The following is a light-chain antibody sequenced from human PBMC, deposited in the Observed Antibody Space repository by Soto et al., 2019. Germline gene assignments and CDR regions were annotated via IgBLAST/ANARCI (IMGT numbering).Light chain of an antibody. CDR2: DAS. J-gene: IGKJ3*01. V-gene: IGKV3-11*01. CDR1: QSVSSY. CDR3: QQRSNWPPT. Sequence: EIVLTQSPATLSLSPGERATLSCRASQSVSSYLAWYQQKPGQAPRLLIYDASNRATGIPARFRGSGSGTDFTLTISSLEPEDFAVYYCQQRSNWPPTFGPGTKVYIK.